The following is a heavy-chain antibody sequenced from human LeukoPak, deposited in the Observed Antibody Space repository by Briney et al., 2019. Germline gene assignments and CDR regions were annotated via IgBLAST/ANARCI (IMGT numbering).Heavy chain of an antibody. D-gene: IGHD3-22*01. Sequence: GGSLRLSCAASGFTLSSYWMSWVRQAPGKGLEWVANIKQDGSEKYYVDSVKGRFTISRDNAKNSLYLQMNSLRAEDTAVYYCARTIVVVIEYYLDYWGQGTLVTVSS. CDR1: GFTLSSYW. V-gene: IGHV3-7*04. CDR2: IKQDGSEK. CDR3: ARTIVVVIEYYLDY. J-gene: IGHJ4*02.